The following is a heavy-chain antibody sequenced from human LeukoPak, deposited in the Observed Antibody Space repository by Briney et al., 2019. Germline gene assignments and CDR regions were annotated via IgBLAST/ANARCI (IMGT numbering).Heavy chain of an antibody. Sequence: GGSLRLSCAASGFTFSSYSMNWVRQAPGKGLEWVSSISSSSSYIYYADSVKGRFTISRDNAKNSLYLQMNSLRAEDTAVYYCASTSGSYQSHDAFDIWGQGRMVTVSS. CDR2: ISSSSSYI. J-gene: IGHJ3*02. V-gene: IGHV3-21*01. CDR3: ASTSGSYQSHDAFDI. D-gene: IGHD1-26*01. CDR1: GFTFSSYS.